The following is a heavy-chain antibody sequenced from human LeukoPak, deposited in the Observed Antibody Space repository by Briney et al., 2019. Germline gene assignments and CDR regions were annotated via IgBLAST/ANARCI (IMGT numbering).Heavy chain of an antibody. V-gene: IGHV3-53*04. J-gene: IGHJ4*02. CDR3: ARVDTSLAFNFDY. CDR1: GFAVSSNS. Sequence: GGSLRLSCAASGFAVSSNSMSWVRQAPGKGLEWVSVMHSGGNRLNADSVKGRFTISGHNSKNTVYLQLSSLRAEDTAVYYCARVDTSLAFNFDYWGQGTLVT. CDR2: MHSGGNR. D-gene: IGHD5-18*01.